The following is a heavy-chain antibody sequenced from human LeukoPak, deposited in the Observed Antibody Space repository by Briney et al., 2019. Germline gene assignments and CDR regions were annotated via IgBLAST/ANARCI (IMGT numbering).Heavy chain of an antibody. D-gene: IGHD3-3*01. V-gene: IGHV3-30-3*01. CDR2: ISYVGSNK. Sequence: GRSLRLSCAASGFTFSSYAMHWVRQAPGKGLEWVAVISYVGSNKYYADSVKGRFTISRDNSKNTLYLQMNSLRAEDTAVYYCARDTYYDFWSGPGSYWGQGTLVTVSS. CDR3: ARDTYYDFWSGPGSY. CDR1: GFTFSSYA. J-gene: IGHJ4*02.